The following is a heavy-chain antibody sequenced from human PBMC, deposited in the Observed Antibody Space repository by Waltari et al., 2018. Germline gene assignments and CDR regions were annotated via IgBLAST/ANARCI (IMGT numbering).Heavy chain of an antibody. D-gene: IGHD3-22*01. CDR1: GYSFTSYW. CDR2: IYPGDSDT. CDR3: ARPYYYDSSGYYGWYFDL. J-gene: IGHJ2*01. V-gene: IGHV5-51*01. Sequence: GESLKISCKGSGYSFTSYWIGWVRQMPGKGLEWMGIIYPGDSDTRYSPSFQGQVTISADKSISTAYLQWSSLKASDTAMYYCARPYYYDSSGYYGWYFDLWGRGTLVTVSS.